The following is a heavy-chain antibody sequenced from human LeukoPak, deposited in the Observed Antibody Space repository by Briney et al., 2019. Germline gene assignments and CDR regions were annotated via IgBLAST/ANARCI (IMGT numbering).Heavy chain of an antibody. V-gene: IGHV1-46*01. CDR3: ARDMLAVPSNWFDP. J-gene: IGHJ5*02. CDR2: INPSGGGT. Sequence: GASVKVSCKASGYTFTSDYIHWVRQAPGQGLEWMGVINPSGGGTSYAQKFQGRVTMTRDTSTSTVYMDLRSLRSEDTAVYFCARDMLAVPSNWFDPWGQGTLVTVSS. CDR1: GYTFTSDY. D-gene: IGHD2-8*01.